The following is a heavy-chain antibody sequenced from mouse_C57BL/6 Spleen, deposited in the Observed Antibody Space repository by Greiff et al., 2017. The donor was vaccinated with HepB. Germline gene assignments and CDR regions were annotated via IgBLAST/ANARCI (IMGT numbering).Heavy chain of an antibody. CDR2: ILPGSGST. CDR1: GYTFTGYW. D-gene: IGHD1-3*01. CDR3: ARYIYY. V-gene: IGHV1-9*01. Sequence: QVQLQQSGAELMKPGASVKLSCKATGYTFTGYWIEWVKQRPGHGLEWIGEILPGSGSTNYIEKFKGKATFTADTSSNTAYMQLSSLTTEDSAIYYCARYIYYWGQGTLVTVSA. J-gene: IGHJ3*01.